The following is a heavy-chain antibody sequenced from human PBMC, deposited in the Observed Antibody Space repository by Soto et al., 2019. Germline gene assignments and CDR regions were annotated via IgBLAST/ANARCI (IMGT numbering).Heavy chain of an antibody. V-gene: IGHV3-30-3*01. CDR1: GFTFNTYE. Sequence: QVQLVESGGGVVQPGRSLRLSCAASGFTFNTYEMHWVRQSPGKGLEWVAVISYDGSIKNDADSVKGRFTISRDNSKNTLYLQMNSLRVEDTAVYYCARVYYDAFDIWGQGTMVAVSS. J-gene: IGHJ3*02. CDR2: ISYDGSIK. D-gene: IGHD3-10*01. CDR3: ARVYYDAFDI.